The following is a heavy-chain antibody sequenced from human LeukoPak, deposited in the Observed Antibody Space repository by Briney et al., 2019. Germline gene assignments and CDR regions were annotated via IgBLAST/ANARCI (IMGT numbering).Heavy chain of an antibody. CDR2: IYSSGAT. D-gene: IGHD5-12*01. CDR3: ARCSGNGYDYSWLDP. CDR1: GVSLSTYY. J-gene: IGHJ5*02. V-gene: IGHV4-4*07. Sequence: TPSETLSLTCTVSGVSLSTYYWSWIRQPAGKGLEWIGRIYSSGATNYNPSLKSRVTMSVDTSKNQFSLKLSSVTAADTAVYYCARCSGNGYDYSWLDPWGQGTLVTVSS.